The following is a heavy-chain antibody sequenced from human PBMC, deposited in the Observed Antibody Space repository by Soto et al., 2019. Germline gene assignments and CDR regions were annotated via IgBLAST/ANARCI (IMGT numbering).Heavy chain of an antibody. CDR3: ARAGTYCTNGVCYSLGVDFDY. CDR2: MNPNSGNT. CDR1: GYTFTSYD. D-gene: IGHD2-8*01. V-gene: IGHV1-8*01. J-gene: IGHJ4*02. Sequence: QVQLVQSGAEVKKPGASVKVSCKASGYTFTSYDINWVRQATGQGLEWMGWMNPNSGNTGYAQKFQGRVTMTRNTSISTAYMALSSLRSEDTAVYYCARAGTYCTNGVCYSLGVDFDYWGQGTLVTVSS.